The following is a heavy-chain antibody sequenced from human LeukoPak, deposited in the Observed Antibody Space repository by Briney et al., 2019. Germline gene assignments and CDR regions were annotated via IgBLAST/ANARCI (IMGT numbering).Heavy chain of an antibody. CDR1: GHSISSGYY. CDR3: ARSGYYDFWSGYSHYFDY. V-gene: IGHV4-38-2*01. Sequence: SETLSLTCAVSGHSISSGYYWGCIRQPPGKGLECIGSIYHSGSTYYNPSLKSRVTISVDTSKNQFSLKLSSVTAADTAVYYCARSGYYDFWSGYSHYFDYWGQGTLVTVPS. J-gene: IGHJ4*02. D-gene: IGHD3-3*01. CDR2: IYHSGST.